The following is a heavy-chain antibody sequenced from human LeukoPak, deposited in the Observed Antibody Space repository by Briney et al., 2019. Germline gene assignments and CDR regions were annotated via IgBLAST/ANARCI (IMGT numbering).Heavy chain of an antibody. D-gene: IGHD4-11*01. CDR3: AIASYSNSLRLYYYYMDV. CDR1: GASISSYY. V-gene: IGHV4-4*07. Sequence: SETLSLTCNVSGASISSYYWSWIRQPAGKGLEWIGRIYTSGSTNYNPSLKSRVTMSVDTSKNQFSLKLSSVTAADTAVYYCAIASYSNSLRLYYYYMDVWGKGTTVTVSS. J-gene: IGHJ6*03. CDR2: IYTSGST.